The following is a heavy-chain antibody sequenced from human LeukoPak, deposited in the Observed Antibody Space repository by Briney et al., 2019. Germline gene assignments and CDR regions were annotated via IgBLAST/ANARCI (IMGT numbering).Heavy chain of an antibody. D-gene: IGHD4-11*01. V-gene: IGHV1-24*01. Sequence: ASVKVSCKVSGYTLTELSMHWVRQAPGKGLEWMGGFDPEDGETIYAQKFQGRVTMTEDTSTDTAYMELSSLRSEDTAVYYCATSSTYSNHYYDYYMDVWGKGTTVTVSS. CDR2: FDPEDGET. CDR3: ATSSTYSNHYYDYYMDV. CDR1: GYTLTELS. J-gene: IGHJ6*03.